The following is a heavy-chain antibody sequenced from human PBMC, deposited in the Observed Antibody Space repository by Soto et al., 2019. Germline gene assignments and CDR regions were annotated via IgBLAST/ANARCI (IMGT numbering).Heavy chain of an antibody. J-gene: IGHJ4*02. Sequence: SETLSLTCAVYGGSFSNNWWTWVRQPPGQGLEWIGEIYRAGSTNYNPSLKSRVTISLDKSENQFSLKVTSLTAADTAVYYCASRDPGTSVDYWGQGTLVTVSS. V-gene: IGHV4-4*02. CDR1: GGSFSNNW. CDR3: ASRDPGTSVDY. D-gene: IGHD1-7*01. CDR2: IYRAGST.